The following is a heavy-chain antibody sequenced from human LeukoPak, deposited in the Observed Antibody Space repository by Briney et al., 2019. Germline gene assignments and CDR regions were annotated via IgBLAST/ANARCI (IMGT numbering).Heavy chain of an antibody. Sequence: GGSLRLSCAASGFTFSSYAMSWVRQAPGKGLEWVSGISGSGGSTNYADSVKGRFTISRDNSKNTLYLQMNSLRAEDTAVYYCAKGDDISTGYPYYFDYWGQGTLVTVSS. CDR1: GFTFSSYA. V-gene: IGHV3-23*01. CDR3: AKGDDISTGYPYYFDY. CDR2: ISGSGGST. J-gene: IGHJ4*02. D-gene: IGHD3-9*01.